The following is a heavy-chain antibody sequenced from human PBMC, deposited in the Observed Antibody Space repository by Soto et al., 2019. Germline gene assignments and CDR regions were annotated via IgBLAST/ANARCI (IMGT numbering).Heavy chain of an antibody. Sequence: GGSLRLSCAASGFTFSSYAMSWVRQAPGKGLEWVSAISGSGGSTYYADSVKGRFTISRDNSKNTLYLQMNSLRAEDTAVYYCAKDLILRQGQWLVSVNNCFDPWGQGTLVTVSS. CDR2: ISGSGGST. CDR3: AKDLILRQGQWLVSVNNCFDP. D-gene: IGHD6-19*01. J-gene: IGHJ5*02. V-gene: IGHV3-23*01. CDR1: GFTFSSYA.